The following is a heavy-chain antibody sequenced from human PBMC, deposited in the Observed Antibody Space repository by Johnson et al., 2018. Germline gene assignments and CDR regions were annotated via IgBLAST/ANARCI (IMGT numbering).Heavy chain of an antibody. D-gene: IGHD4-17*01. CDR1: GLTVSSNY. V-gene: IGHV3-53*02. CDR2: IYSGGTT. CDR3: AKESVMSVNTASNDYYYYMDV. Sequence: EVQLVETGGGLIQPGGSLRISCAASGLTVSSNYMSWVRQAPGKGLEWVSVIYSGGTTLYADSVKGRFIISRDNSKSTLFLQMNSLRAEDTAVYYCAKESVMSVNTASNDYYYYMDVWGKGTTVTVSS. J-gene: IGHJ6*03.